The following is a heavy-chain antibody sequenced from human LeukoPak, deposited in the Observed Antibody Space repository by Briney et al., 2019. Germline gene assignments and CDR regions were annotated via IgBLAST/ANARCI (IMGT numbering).Heavy chain of an antibody. J-gene: IGHJ4*02. CDR2: ISYDGSNK. V-gene: IGHV3-30-3*01. Sequence: GGSLRLSCAASGFTFSSYAMHWVRQAPGKGLEGVAVISYDGSNKYYADSVKGRFTISRDNSKNTLYLQMNSLRAEDTAVYYCARSPRGYSYASGDYWGQGTLVTVSS. CDR3: ARSPRGYSYASGDY. CDR1: GFTFSSYA. D-gene: IGHD5-18*01.